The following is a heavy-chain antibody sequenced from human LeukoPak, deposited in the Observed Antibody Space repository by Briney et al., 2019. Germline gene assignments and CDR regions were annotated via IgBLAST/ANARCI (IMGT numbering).Heavy chain of an antibody. CDR2: ISYDGSNK. D-gene: IGHD6-13*01. CDR1: GFTFSSYA. J-gene: IGHJ5*02. CDR3: ARDKSSSWYINWFDP. Sequence: PGGSLRLSCAASGFTFSSYAMHWVRQAPGKGLEWVAVISYDGSNKYYADSVKGRFAISRDNSKNMLYLQMNSLRAEDTAVYYCARDKSSSWYINWFDPWGQGTLVTVSS. V-gene: IGHV3-30*09.